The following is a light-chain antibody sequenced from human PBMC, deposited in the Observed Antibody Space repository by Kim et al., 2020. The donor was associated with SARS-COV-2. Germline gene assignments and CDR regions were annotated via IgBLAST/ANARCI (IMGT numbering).Light chain of an antibody. CDR2: RDS. CDR1: FIGSKN. CDR3: QVWDSSTAV. V-gene: IGLV3-9*01. Sequence: SYELTQPLSVSVALGKTAMIACRGTFIGSKNVHWYQLKPGQAPVVVIYRDSNRPSGIPERFSGSNSGSTATLTISRAQDGDEADYFCQVWDSSTAVFGGGTQLTVL. J-gene: IGLJ3*02.